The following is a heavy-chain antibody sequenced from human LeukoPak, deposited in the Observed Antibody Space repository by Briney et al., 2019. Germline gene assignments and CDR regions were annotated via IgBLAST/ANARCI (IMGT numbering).Heavy chain of an antibody. Sequence: GGSLRLSCAASGFTFSDYYMSWIRQAPGKGLQWVSYISTSGSTIHYADSVKGRFTISRDNAKNSLYLQMNSLRAEDTAVYYCARDDKAMPGDYWGQGTLVTVSS. V-gene: IGHV3-11*04. J-gene: IGHJ4*02. CDR2: ISTSGSTI. D-gene: IGHD2-2*01. CDR1: GFTFSDYY. CDR3: ARDDKAMPGDY.